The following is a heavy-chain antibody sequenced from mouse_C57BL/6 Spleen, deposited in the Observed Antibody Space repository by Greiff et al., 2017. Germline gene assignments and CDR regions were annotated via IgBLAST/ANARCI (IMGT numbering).Heavy chain of an antibody. CDR2: FYPGSGSI. V-gene: IGHV1-62-2*01. Sequence: QVQLQQSGAELVKPGASVKLSCKASGYTFTEYTIHWVKQRSGQGLEWIGWFYPGSGSIKYNEKFKDKDTLTADKSYSTAYMEVSKLTSEDSAVYFCERLANGDDYYAMDYWGQGTSVTVSS. CDR3: ERLANGDDYYAMDY. CDR1: GYTFTEYT. D-gene: IGHD4-1*01. J-gene: IGHJ4*01.